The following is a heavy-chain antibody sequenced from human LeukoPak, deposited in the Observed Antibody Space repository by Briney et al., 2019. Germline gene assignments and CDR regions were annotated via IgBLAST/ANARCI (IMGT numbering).Heavy chain of an antibody. CDR2: ISGSGDYI. J-gene: IGHJ4*02. V-gene: IGHV3-23*01. Sequence: GGSPRLSCAASGFTFSSSAMNWVRQAPGKGPEWVSVISGSGDYIRYADSVKGRFIISRDNSKNTLYLQMNSLRAEDTAVYYCAKESMTGTVAYWGQGTLVTVSS. D-gene: IGHD3-9*01. CDR1: GFTFSSSA. CDR3: AKESMTGTVAY.